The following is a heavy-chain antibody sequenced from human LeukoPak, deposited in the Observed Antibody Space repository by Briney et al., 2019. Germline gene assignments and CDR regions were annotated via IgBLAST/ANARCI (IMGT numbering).Heavy chain of an antibody. V-gene: IGHV3-23*01. D-gene: IGHD2-21*02. J-gene: IGHJ4*02. CDR3: AKGQWGGGVVTFDY. CDR2: ISGSGGST. Sequence: GGSLRLSCAASGFTFSSYGMGWVRQAPGKGLEWVSAISGSGGSTYYADSVKGRFTISRDNSKNTLYLQMNSLRAEDTAVYYWAKGQWGGGVVTFDYWGQGTLVTVSS. CDR1: GFTFSSYG.